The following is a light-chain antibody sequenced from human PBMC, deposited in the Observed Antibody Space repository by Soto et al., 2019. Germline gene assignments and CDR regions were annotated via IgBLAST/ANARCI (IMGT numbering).Light chain of an antibody. J-gene: IGKJ2*01. CDR3: QQYGSSSYT. V-gene: IGKV3-20*01. CDR2: GAS. Sequence: EMVLTQSPGTLSLSPGERATLSCRASQSVSSSNLAWYQQKPGQAPRLLIYGASSRATGIPDRFSGSGSGTDFTLTISRLEPEDFAVYYCQQYGSSSYTFGQGTKLEIK. CDR1: QSVSSSN.